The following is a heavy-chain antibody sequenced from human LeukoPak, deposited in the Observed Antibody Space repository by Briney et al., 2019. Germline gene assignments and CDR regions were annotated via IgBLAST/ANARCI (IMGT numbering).Heavy chain of an antibody. J-gene: IGHJ4*02. D-gene: IGHD6-6*01. CDR2: IYNGGTT. CDR1: GVTSNY. Sequence: GGSLRPSCAASGVTSNYFTWVRQAPGKGLEWVSVIYNGGTTYYAGSVKGRFTISRDNSKSTLFVYLQMNSLRTDDTAVYYCAGGGEAARSLHYWGQGTLVTVSS. V-gene: IGHV3-66*02. CDR3: AGGGEAARSLHY.